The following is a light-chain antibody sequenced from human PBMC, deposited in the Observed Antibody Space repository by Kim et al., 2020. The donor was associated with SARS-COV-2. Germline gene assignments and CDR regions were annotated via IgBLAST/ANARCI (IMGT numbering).Light chain of an antibody. V-gene: IGLV3-21*04. J-gene: IGLJ2*01. CDR1: NIEVKR. CDR3: QVWDISSDHKV. CDR2: YDS. Sequence: SSELTQPPSVSVAPGKTARITCGGSNIEVKRVHWYQQKPGQAPVLVIYYDSDRPSGIPERFSGSNSGNTATLSISRVEAGDEADYYCQVWDISSDHKVFGGGTQLTVL.